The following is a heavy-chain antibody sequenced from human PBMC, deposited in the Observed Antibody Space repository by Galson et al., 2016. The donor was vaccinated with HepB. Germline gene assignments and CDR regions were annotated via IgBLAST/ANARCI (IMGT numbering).Heavy chain of an antibody. J-gene: IGHJ3*02. CDR1: GDTFSSYT. Sequence: SVKVSCKAFGDTFSSYTFAWVRQAPGQGLEWMGVTIPTLNIEKYAQRFKGRLTFIADKSTSTAYMELRRLSSEDTAVYYCARANIMIRGDEAFEIWGQGTMVTVSS. D-gene: IGHD3-16*01. CDR2: TIPTLNIE. V-gene: IGHV1-69*10. CDR3: ARANIMIRGDEAFEI.